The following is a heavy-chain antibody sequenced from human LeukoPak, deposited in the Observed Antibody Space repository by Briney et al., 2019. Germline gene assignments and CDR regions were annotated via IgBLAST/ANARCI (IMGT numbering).Heavy chain of an antibody. V-gene: IGHV1-46*01. J-gene: IGHJ4*02. CDR1: GYTFTSYW. CDR3: AKAPRNSSTMLDY. Sequence: ASVKVSCKASGYTFTSYWIRWVRQAPGQGLEWMGLINPSDGSTAYAHRSQGRVTMTRDTSTSTVNMDLSSLRSEDTAVYYCAKAPRNSSTMLDYWGQGTLVTVSS. CDR2: INPSDGST. D-gene: IGHD6-13*01.